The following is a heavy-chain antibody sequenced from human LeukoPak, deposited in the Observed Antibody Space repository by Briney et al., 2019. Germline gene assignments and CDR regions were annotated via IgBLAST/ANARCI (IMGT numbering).Heavy chain of an antibody. CDR2: IYSRGGT. D-gene: IGHD3-22*01. J-gene: IGHJ4*02. Sequence: GGSLRLSCAASGFTFSDGWMNWVRQAPGKGLECVSVIYSRGGTYYADSVQGRFTISRDASKNTLFLQMNSLRADDTAVYYCARKTDSSGSGDYWGQGTLVTVSS. CDR3: ARKTDSSGSGDY. V-gene: IGHV3-53*01. CDR1: GFTFSDGW.